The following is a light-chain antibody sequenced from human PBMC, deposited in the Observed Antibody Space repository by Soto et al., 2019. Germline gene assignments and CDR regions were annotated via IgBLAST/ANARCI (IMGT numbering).Light chain of an antibody. CDR3: QQYGSSFSIT. CDR1: QSVSNNY. CDR2: AAS. V-gene: IGKV3-20*01. Sequence: EIVLTQSPGTLSLSPGERVTLSCRASQSVSNNYLAWYQRTPGQAPRLLIYAASSRATGIPDRFSGSGSGTDFTLTISRLEPEDFAVYYCQQYGSSFSITFGQGTRLEIK. J-gene: IGKJ5*01.